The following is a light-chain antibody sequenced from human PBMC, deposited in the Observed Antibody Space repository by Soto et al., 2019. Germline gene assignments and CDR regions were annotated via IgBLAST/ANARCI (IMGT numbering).Light chain of an antibody. CDR3: QQYGSSRT. CDR1: QSVSSSY. Sequence: EIVLTQSPCTLSLSPGERAILSCRASQSVSSSYLAWYQQKPGQAPRLLIYGASSRATGIPDRFGGSGSGTNFTLTISRLEPEDFAVYYCQQYGSSRTFGQGTKLEIK. V-gene: IGKV3-20*01. CDR2: GAS. J-gene: IGKJ2*01.